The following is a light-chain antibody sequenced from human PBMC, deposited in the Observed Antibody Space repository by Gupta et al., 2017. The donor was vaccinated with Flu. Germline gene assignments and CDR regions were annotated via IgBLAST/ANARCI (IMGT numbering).Light chain of an antibody. CDR3: QQYSNLPLT. CDR1: QDVRKS. V-gene: IGKV1-33*01. CDR2: DAS. Sequence: GDRVTITCQASQDVRKSLNWSQQKPGKAPNLLIYDASNLKTGVPSRFSGSGSGTDFTVTISSLQPEDVATYYCQQYSNLPLTFGGGTKVEI. J-gene: IGKJ4*01.